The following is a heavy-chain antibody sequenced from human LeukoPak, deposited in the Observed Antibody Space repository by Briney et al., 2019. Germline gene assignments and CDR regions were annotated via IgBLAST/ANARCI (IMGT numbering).Heavy chain of an antibody. CDR1: VFTFSSYA. J-gene: IGHJ4*02. V-gene: IGHV3-30-3*01. CDR2: ISYDGSNK. D-gene: IGHD1-26*01. CDR3: ARAELLGYFDY. Sequence: EGSLRLSCAASVFTFSSYAMHWVRQAPGKGLEWVAVISYDGSNKYYADSVKGRFTISRDNSKNTLYLQMNSLRAEDTAVYYCARAELLGYFDYWGQGTLVTVSS.